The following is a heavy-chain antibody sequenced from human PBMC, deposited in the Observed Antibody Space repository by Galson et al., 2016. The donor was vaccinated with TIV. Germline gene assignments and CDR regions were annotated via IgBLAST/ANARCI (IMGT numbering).Heavy chain of an antibody. CDR2: FDPEVQKT. CDR1: GDSLSEIV. J-gene: IGHJ4*02. Sequence: SVKVSCKVSGDSLSEIVIHWVRQAPGKGLEWMGGFDPEVQKTIYAQKMQGRVTMTADTYTDTAYMELGSLRLEDTAVYYCATVAWLPGLSLDNWGQGTLVIVSS. CDR3: ATVAWLPGLSLDN. V-gene: IGHV1-24*01. D-gene: IGHD3-16*02.